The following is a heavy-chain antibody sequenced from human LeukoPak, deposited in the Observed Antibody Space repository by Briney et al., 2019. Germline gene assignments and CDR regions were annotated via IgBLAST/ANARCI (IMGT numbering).Heavy chain of an antibody. CDR3: ARRSRGTGSWYYFDY. D-gene: IGHD3-10*01. J-gene: IGHJ4*02. CDR1: GFTFSSYE. V-gene: IGHV3-48*03. Sequence: GGSLRLSCAASGFTFSSYEMNWVRQAPGKGPEWVSYISSSGSTIYYADSVKGRFTISRDNAKNSLYLQMNSLRAEDTAVYYCARRSRGTGSWYYFDYWGQGTLVTVSS. CDR2: ISSSGSTI.